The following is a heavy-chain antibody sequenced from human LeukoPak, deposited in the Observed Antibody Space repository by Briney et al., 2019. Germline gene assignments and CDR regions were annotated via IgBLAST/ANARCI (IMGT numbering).Heavy chain of an antibody. CDR1: GFPFSSYA. J-gene: IGHJ3*02. CDR2: ISGSGGST. Sequence: GGSLRLSCAASGFPFSSYAMSWVRQAPGKGLEWVSAISGSGGSTYYADSVKGRSTISRDNSKNTLYLQMNSLRAEDTAVYYCAKGGPSRITIFGVVITGAFDIWGQGTMVTVSS. CDR3: AKGGPSRITIFGVVITGAFDI. V-gene: IGHV3-23*01. D-gene: IGHD3-3*01.